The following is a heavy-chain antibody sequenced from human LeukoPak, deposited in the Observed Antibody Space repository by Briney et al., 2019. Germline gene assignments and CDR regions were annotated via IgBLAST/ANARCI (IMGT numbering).Heavy chain of an antibody. V-gene: IGHV3-23*01. CDR2: ISGSGGST. D-gene: IGHD3-16*01. CDR3: AKDGGSLYNWFDP. J-gene: IGHJ5*02. Sequence: GGSLRLSCAASGFTFSSYAMSWVRQASGKGLEWVSTISGSGGSTYYADSVQGRFTTSRDNSKNTLFLQMNSLRAEDTAVYYCAKDGGSLYNWFDPWGQGTLVTVSS. CDR1: GFTFSSYA.